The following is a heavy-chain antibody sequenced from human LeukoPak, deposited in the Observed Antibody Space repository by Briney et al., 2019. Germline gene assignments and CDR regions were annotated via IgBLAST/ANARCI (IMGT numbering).Heavy chain of an antibody. J-gene: IGHJ4*02. CDR3: AKMDNLVVVPAAIDL. Sequence: GGSLRLSCAASGFTLSSYAMSWVRQAPGKGLEWVSLISGSAGSTYYADSVKGRFTISRDITKNTLYLQMNSLTAEDTAVYYCAKMDNLVVVPAAIDLWGQGTLVTVSS. CDR2: ISGSAGST. CDR1: GFTLSSYA. V-gene: IGHV3-23*01. D-gene: IGHD2-2*02.